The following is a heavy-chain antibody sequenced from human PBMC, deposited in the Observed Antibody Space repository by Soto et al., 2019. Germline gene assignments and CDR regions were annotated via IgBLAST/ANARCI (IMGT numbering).Heavy chain of an antibody. CDR2: ISGSGGST. D-gene: IGHD3-16*01. Sequence: EVQLLESGGGLVQPGGSLRLSCAASGFTFSSYAMSWVRQAPGKGLEWVSAISGSGGSTYYADSVKGRFTISRDNSQNPLYLQMNSLRAEDTAVYYCAKGGRPYYYYYGMDVWGQGTTVTVSS. CDR3: AKGGRPYYYYYGMDV. V-gene: IGHV3-23*01. CDR1: GFTFSSYA. J-gene: IGHJ6*02.